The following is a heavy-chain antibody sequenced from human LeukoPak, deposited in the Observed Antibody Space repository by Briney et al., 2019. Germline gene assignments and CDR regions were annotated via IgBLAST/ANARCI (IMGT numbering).Heavy chain of an antibody. CDR1: GFTVSSNY. J-gene: IGHJ3*02. D-gene: IGHD5-18*01. CDR2: IYSGGST. CDR3: AKDRRLWGPDAFDI. V-gene: IGHV3-53*01. Sequence: GGSLRLSCAASGFTVSSNYITWVRQAPGKGLEWVSVIYSGGSTYYADSVKGRFTISRDNAKNSLYLQMNSLRAEDTAVYYCAKDRRLWGPDAFDIWGQGTMVTVSS.